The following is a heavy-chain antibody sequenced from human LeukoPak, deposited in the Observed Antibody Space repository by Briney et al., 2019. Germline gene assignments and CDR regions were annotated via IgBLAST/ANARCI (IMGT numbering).Heavy chain of an antibody. CDR1: GGSLSSYY. J-gene: IGHJ5*01. CDR2: IYYSGST. V-gene: IGHV4-59*01. CDR3: ARMRIHLGFIFDP. Sequence: PSETLSLTCTVSGGSLSSYYWSWIRQPPGKGLEWIGYIYYSGSTNYNPSLTSRVTISVDASKNQFSLKLSSVTAADTAVYYCARMRIHLGFIFDPWGQGTLVTVSS. D-gene: IGHD5-18*01.